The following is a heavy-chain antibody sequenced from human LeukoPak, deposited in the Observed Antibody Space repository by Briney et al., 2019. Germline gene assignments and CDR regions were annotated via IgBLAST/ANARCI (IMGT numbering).Heavy chain of an antibody. Sequence: ASVKVSCKASGYTFTSYAIHWVRQAPGQRLEWMGWINAGNGNTKYSQKFQGRVTITRDTSASTAYMELSSLRSEDTAVYYCARGSGYSSGWHEIDYWGQGTQVTVSS. CDR3: ARGSGYSSGWHEIDY. J-gene: IGHJ4*02. CDR1: GYTFTSYA. D-gene: IGHD6-19*01. V-gene: IGHV1-3*01. CDR2: INAGNGNT.